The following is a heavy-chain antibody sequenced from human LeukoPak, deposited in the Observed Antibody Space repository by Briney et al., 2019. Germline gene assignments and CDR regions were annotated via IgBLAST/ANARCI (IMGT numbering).Heavy chain of an antibody. CDR3: ARGSITMVRGFVDY. D-gene: IGHD3-10*01. CDR2: INPNSGGT. Sequence: GASVKVSCKASGYTFTGYYMHWVRQAPRQGLEWMGWINPNSGGTNYAQKFQGRVTMIRDTSISTAYMELSRLRSDDTAVYYCARGSITMVRGFVDYWGQGTLVTVSS. J-gene: IGHJ4*02. V-gene: IGHV1-2*02. CDR1: GYTFTGYY.